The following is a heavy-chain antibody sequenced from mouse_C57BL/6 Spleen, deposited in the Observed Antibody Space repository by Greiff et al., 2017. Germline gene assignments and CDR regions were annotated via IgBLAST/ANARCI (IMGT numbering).Heavy chain of an antibody. J-gene: IGHJ1*03. CDR3: AKKDGSLCYFDV. Sequence: VKLMESGPGLVQPSQSLSITCTVSGFSLTSYVVHCVRQSPGKGLECLGVIWRGGRTDYNAAFMSSLSITKDNSKSQVFFKMNSLQADDTARYYCAKKDGSLCYFDVWGTGTTVTVSS. D-gene: IGHD1-1*01. CDR1: GFSLTSYV. CDR2: IWRGGRT. V-gene: IGHV2-5*01.